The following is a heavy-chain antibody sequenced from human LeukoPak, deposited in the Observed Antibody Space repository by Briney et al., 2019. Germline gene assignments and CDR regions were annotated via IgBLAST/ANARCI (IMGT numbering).Heavy chain of an antibody. CDR3: ARGVVEKSLDY. Sequence: ASVKVSCKASGYTFTGYSVHWVRQAPGQGLEWMGWIIPNTGGTNYAQKFQGRVTMTRDTSISTAYMEVSRLRSDDTAVYYCARGVVEKSLDYWGQGTLVTVSS. CDR1: GYTFTGYS. V-gene: IGHV1-2*02. J-gene: IGHJ4*02. CDR2: IIPNTGGT. D-gene: IGHD3-22*01.